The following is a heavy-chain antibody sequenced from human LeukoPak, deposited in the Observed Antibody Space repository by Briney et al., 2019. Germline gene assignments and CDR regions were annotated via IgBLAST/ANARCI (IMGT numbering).Heavy chain of an antibody. V-gene: IGHV1-2*06. CDR1: GYTFTGYY. J-gene: IGHJ3*02. Sequence: GASVKVSCKASGYTFTGYYMHWVRQAPGQGLEWMGRINPNSGGTNYAQRFQGRVTMTRDTSISTAYMELSRLRSDDTAVYYCARERYCSGGSCRGAFDIWGQGTMVTVSS. CDR3: ARERYCSGGSCRGAFDI. D-gene: IGHD2-15*01. CDR2: INPNSGGT.